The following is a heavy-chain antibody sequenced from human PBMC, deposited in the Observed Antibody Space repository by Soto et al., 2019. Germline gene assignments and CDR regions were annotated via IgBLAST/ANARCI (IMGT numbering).Heavy chain of an antibody. V-gene: IGHV3-23*01. CDR2: ISTGGGST. D-gene: IGHD2-21*01. CDR3: AKAYLSTLYYFDY. J-gene: IGHJ4*01. CDR1: GFTFSSYA. Sequence: GGSLRLSCAASGFTFSSYAMSWVRQPPGQGLEWVSGISTGGGSTYYADSVKGRFTISRDNPKNTLYLQMNSLRAEDTAVYYCAKAYLSTLYYFDYWGHGALATVSS.